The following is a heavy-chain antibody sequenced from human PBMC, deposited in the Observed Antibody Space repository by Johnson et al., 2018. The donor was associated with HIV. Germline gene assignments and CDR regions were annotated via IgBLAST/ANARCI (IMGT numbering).Heavy chain of an antibody. CDR3: ARNTKNFWSEGALDI. CDR1: GFTVSTYA. D-gene: IGHD3-3*01. V-gene: IGHV3-23*04. CDR2: NSGGGGST. Sequence: VQLVESGGGLVQPGGSLRLSCAASGFTVSTYALSWVRQAPGKGLESVSGNSGGGGSTSYADSVQGRFTITGDNSMNTLYLQMNSLRTEDTAVYYGARNTKNFWSEGALDIWGQGTVVTVSS. J-gene: IGHJ3*02.